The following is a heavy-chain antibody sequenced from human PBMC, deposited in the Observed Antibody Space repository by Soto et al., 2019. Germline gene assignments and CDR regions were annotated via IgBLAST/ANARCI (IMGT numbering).Heavy chain of an antibody. V-gene: IGHV3-23*01. CDR1: GFTFSSYA. J-gene: IGHJ5*02. D-gene: IGHD3-22*01. CDR2: ISGSGGST. Sequence: GSLRLSWAASGFTFSSYAMSCVRQAPGKGLEWVSAISGSGGSTYYADSVKGRFTISRDNSKNTLYLQMNSLRAEDTAVYYCAKSPDYDSSGYYPFDPWGQGTLVTVSS. CDR3: AKSPDYDSSGYYPFDP.